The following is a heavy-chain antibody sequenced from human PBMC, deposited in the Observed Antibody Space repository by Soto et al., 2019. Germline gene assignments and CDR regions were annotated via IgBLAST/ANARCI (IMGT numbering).Heavy chain of an antibody. CDR2: IVVGSGHT. CDR3: AAPAFGDYWDFDP. V-gene: IGHV1-58*01. CDR1: GFTFSSSI. J-gene: IGHJ2*01. Sequence: QMQLVQSGPEVKKPGTSVKVSCKASGFTFSSSIVQWVRQARGQRLEWIGWIVVGSGHTNYEQKFQERVTITRDMSTSTAYMELSTLRSEDTAVYYCAAPAFGDYWDFDPWGRGTLATGSS. D-gene: IGHD4-17*01.